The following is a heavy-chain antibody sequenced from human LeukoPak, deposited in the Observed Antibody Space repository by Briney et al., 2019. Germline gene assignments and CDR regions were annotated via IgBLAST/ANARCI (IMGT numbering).Heavy chain of an antibody. D-gene: IGHD3-10*01. CDR3: TRDASGSYSNY. J-gene: IGHJ4*02. CDR2: ISDNGGSK. V-gene: IGHV3-23*01. Sequence: PGGSLRLSCAASGFTFSTYAMSWVRQAPGKGLERVSAISDNGGSKHYADSVKGRFTISRDNAKNSLYLQMSNLRADDTAVYYCTRDASGSYSNYWGQGTLVTVSS. CDR1: GFTFSTYA.